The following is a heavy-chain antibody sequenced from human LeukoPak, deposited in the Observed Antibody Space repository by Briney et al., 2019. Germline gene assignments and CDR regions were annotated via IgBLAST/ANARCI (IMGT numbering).Heavy chain of an antibody. V-gene: IGHV3-23*01. CDR3: AKDGGLWVSAHWGDS. Sequence: GGSLRLSCAASGFTFSSCTMSWVRQAPGKGLEWVSTITTSDGNTYYADSVKGRFTVSRDNSKNTLFLQMNSLRAEDTAVYYCAKDGGLWVSAHWGDSWGRGTLVTVSS. J-gene: IGHJ4*02. CDR2: ITTSDGNT. D-gene: IGHD7-27*01. CDR1: GFTFSSCT.